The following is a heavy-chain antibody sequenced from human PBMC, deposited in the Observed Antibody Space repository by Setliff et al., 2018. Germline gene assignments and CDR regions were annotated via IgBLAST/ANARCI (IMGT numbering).Heavy chain of an antibody. V-gene: IGHV1-2*07. CDR3: ARGRQVHRHLVTVPAAAFDF. Sequence: ASVKVSCKASGYTFTDYYIHWIRQAPGQGLEWMGWINANGGANGQSYKFRGRVAMTRDTPISTVFMELNRLTSDDTAVYYCARGRQVHRHLVTVPAAAFDFWGQGARVTVSS. D-gene: IGHD2-2*01. CDR1: GYTFTDYY. J-gene: IGHJ4*02. CDR2: INANGGAN.